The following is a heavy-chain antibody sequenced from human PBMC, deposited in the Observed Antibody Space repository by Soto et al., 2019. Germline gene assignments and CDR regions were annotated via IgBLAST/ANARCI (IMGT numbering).Heavy chain of an antibody. Sequence: SVKVSCKASGGTFSSYAISWVRQAPGQGLEWMGGIIPIFGTANYAQKFQGRVTITADESTSTAYMELSSLRSEDTAVYYCARANYDSSGSYYYYGMDVWGQGTTVTV. CDR3: ARANYDSSGSYYYYGMDV. D-gene: IGHD3-22*01. J-gene: IGHJ6*02. V-gene: IGHV1-69*13. CDR2: IIPIFGTA. CDR1: GGTFSSYA.